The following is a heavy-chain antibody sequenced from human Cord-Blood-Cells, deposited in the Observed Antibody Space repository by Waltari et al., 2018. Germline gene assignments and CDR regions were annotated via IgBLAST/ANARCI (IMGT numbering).Heavy chain of an antibody. D-gene: IGHD2-15*01. J-gene: IGHJ4*02. CDR3: ARDRLSCSGGSCYKVFGY. V-gene: IGHV4-38-2*02. Sequence: QVQLQESGPGLVKPSETLSLTCAVSGYSISGGSCWGWRRQPPWKGLEWIGSIYHSGSTYYNPSLKSRVTISVDTSKNQFSLKLSSVTAADTAVYYCARDRLSCSGGSCYKVFGYWGQGTLVTVSS. CDR1: GYSISGGSC. CDR2: IYHSGST.